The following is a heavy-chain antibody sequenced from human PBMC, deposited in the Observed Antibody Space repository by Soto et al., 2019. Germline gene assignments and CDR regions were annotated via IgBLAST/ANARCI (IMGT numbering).Heavy chain of an antibody. J-gene: IGHJ4*01. CDR2: IWSDGSHK. CDR1: GFTFSGYG. D-gene: IGHD1-26*01. CDR3: ARGSGTPHSVVDY. V-gene: IGHV3-33*01. Sequence: GGSLRLSCAASGFTFSGYGMQWVRQSPGKGLEWVALIWSDGSHKYYADSVKGRFTISRDNSKNTLYLQMNSLRAEDTAVYYCARGSGTPHSVVDYWGLGTLVTVSS.